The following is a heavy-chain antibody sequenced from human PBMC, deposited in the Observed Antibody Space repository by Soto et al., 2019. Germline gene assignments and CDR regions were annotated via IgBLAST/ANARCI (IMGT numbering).Heavy chain of an antibody. CDR2: IYYLGNT. CDR3: AVLYPYESSGYHLNG. CDR1: GGSIRSSSSY. J-gene: IGHJ4*02. V-gene: IGHV4-39*01. Sequence: SETLSLTCTVSGGSIRSSSSYWGWVRQPPGKGLEWVGSIYYLGNTYYNPSLGSRATISVDTSKNQFSLKLRSVTAADTAVFYCAVLYPYESSGYHLNGWGQGTLVTVSS. D-gene: IGHD3-22*01.